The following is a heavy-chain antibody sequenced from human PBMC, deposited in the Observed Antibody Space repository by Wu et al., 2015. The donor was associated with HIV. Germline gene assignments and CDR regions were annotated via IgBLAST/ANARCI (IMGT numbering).Heavy chain of an antibody. D-gene: IGHD3-10*01. Sequence: QVHLLQSGPAVKKPGTSVKVSCKASGYTFTNFGISWVRQAPGQGLEWMGWINTYKDNTNYAEKFKGRVTMTVDRTTNTAYMELRSLRSDDTALFYCARDTRLSGTKPTYSPLDVWGKGTTIIVSS. CDR1: GYTFTNFG. V-gene: IGHV1-18*01. J-gene: IGHJ6*04. CDR2: INTYKDNT. CDR3: ARDTRLSGTKPTYSPLDV.